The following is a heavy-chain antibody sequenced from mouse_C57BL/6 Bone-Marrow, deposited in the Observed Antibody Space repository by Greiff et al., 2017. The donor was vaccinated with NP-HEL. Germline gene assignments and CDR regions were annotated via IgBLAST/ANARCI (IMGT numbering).Heavy chain of an antibody. CDR2: LRSKSNNYAT. V-gene: IGHV10-1*01. Sequence: EVKLVESGGGLVQPKGSLKLSCAASGFSFNTYAMNWVRQAPGKGLEWVARLRSKSNNYATYYADSVKDRFTISRDDSESMLYLQMNNLKTEDTAMYYWVRPSNWDKRYYAMDYWGQGTSVTVSS. CDR3: VRPSNWDKRYYAMDY. CDR1: GFSFNTYA. D-gene: IGHD4-1*01. J-gene: IGHJ4*01.